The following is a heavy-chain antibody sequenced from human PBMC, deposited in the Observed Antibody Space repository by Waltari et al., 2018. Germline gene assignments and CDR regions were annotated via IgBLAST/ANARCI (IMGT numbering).Heavy chain of an antibody. V-gene: IGHV1-2*02. D-gene: IGHD3-3*01. CDR3: ARGDPSVYYTSHMDV. CDR2: IKPNNGGT. Sequence: QVQLVQSGAEVKKPGASVKVSCKASGYTFTDNYMHWVRQAPGQGLEWMGWIKPNNGGTNYAQKVQGRVTMTRDTSISTAFMDRSRLKSDDTAVYFCARGDPSVYYTSHMDVWGKGTTVTVSS. J-gene: IGHJ6*03. CDR1: GYTFTDNY.